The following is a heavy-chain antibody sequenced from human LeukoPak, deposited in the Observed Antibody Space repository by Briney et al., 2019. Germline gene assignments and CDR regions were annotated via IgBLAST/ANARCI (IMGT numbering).Heavy chain of an antibody. CDR3: ATMDGIAVAGEVYFDY. V-gene: IGHV1-24*01. J-gene: IGHJ4*02. CDR1: GYTLTELS. Sequence: ASVKVSCKVSGYTLTELSMHWVRQAPGKGLEWMGGFDPEDGETIYAQEFQGRVTMTEDTSTDTAYMELSSLRSGDTAVYYCATMDGIAVAGEVYFDYWGQGTLVTVSS. CDR2: FDPEDGET. D-gene: IGHD6-19*01.